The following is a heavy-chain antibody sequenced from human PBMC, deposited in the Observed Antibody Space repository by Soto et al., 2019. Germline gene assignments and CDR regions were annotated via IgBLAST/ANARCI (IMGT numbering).Heavy chain of an antibody. Sequence: LSLTCTVSGGSISSNYWTWIRQPPGKGLEWIGYVYNSGGTNYNPSLKSRVTISEDTSKSQFSLKVNSMTAADTAVYYCARYRREAVAGYTLDNWGQGILVTVSS. CDR3: ARYRREAVAGYTLDN. CDR1: GGSISSNY. J-gene: IGHJ4*02. CDR2: VYNSGGT. D-gene: IGHD6-13*01. V-gene: IGHV4-59*01.